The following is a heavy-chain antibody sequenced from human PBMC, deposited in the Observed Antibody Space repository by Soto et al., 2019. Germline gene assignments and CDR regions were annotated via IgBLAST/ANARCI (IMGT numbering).Heavy chain of an antibody. CDR1: GGSISSSSYY. CDR3: ATTWGDYSDSSGYQLGNDAFDI. J-gene: IGHJ3*02. V-gene: IGHV4-39*01. D-gene: IGHD3-22*01. Sequence: SETLSLTCTVSGGSISSSSYYWGWIRQPPGKGLEWIGSIYYSGSTYYNPSLKSRVTISVDTAKNQFSLKLSSVTAADTAVYYCATTWGDYSDSSGYQLGNDAFDICGQGTMVTFSS. CDR2: IYYSGST.